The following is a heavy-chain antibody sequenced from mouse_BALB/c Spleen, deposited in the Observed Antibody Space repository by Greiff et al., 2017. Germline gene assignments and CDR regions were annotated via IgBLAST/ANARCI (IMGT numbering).Heavy chain of an antibody. D-gene: IGHD2-14*01. CDR2: INPYNGAT. CDR1: GYSFTGYY. J-gene: IGHJ3*01. CDR3: ARDRYDERFAY. Sequence: VQLQQSGPELVKPGASVKISCKASGYSFTGYYMHWVKQSHVKSLEWIGRINPYNGATSYNQNFKDKASLTVDKSSSTAYMELHSLTSEDSAVYYCARDRYDERFAYWGQGTLVTVSA. V-gene: IGHV1-31*01.